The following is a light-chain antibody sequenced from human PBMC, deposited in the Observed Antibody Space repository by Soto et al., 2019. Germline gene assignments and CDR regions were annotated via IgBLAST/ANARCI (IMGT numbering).Light chain of an antibody. V-gene: IGLV2-14*01. CDR3: SSYTNSGTRV. CDR1: SSDVGGYNY. Sequence: QSALTQPASVSGSPGQSITISCIGTSSDVGGYNYVSWYQQHPGKAPKVMIYDVSNRPSGVSNRFSGSKSGNTASLTISGVQAEDEADYYCSSYTNSGTRVFCGGTKVTVL. CDR2: DVS. J-gene: IGLJ2*01.